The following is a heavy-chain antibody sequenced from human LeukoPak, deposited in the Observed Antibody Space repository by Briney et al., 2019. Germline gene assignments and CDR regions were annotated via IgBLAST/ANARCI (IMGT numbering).Heavy chain of an antibody. V-gene: IGHV1-69*13. J-gene: IGHJ4*02. CDR3: ARLAVVPAAMSPDY. D-gene: IGHD2-2*01. CDR1: GGSFYSYP. CDR2: VIPISGTT. Sequence: SVKVSCKASGGSFYSYPIAWVRQAPGQGLEWLGAVIPISGTTHYAQKFQGRVSIAVDGSTTTVYMQLSGLRSDDTAVYFCARLAVVPAAMSPDYWGQGTLVSVSS.